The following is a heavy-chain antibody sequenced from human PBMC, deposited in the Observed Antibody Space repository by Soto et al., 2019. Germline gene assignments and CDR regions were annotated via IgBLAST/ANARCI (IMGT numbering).Heavy chain of an antibody. CDR3: AHGEGIVKSIVYFDS. CDR2: FDREDGET. V-gene: IGHV1-24*01. D-gene: IGHD1-26*01. J-gene: IGHJ4*02. Sequence: ASVKVSCKVSGYFLTALSIHWVRQAPGKGLEWMGGFDREDGETIYAQKFQGRGTMTEDTSTDSAYMELSSLTSEDTAIYYCAHGEGIVKSIVYFDSWGQGTLVTVSS. CDR1: GYFLTALS.